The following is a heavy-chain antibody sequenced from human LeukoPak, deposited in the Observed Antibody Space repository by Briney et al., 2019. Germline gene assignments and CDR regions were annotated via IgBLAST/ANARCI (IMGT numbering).Heavy chain of an antibody. V-gene: IGHV4-34*01. CDR2: INHSGST. CDR1: GGSFSGYY. Sequence: SETLSLTCAVYGGSFSGYYWSWIRQPPGKGLEWIGEINHSGSTNYNPSLKGRVTISVDTSKNQFSLKLSSVTAADTAVYYCAGRYCSSTSCYYPGTYYYYGMDVWGQGTTVTVSS. J-gene: IGHJ6*02. CDR3: AGRYCSSTSCYYPGTYYYYGMDV. D-gene: IGHD2-2*01.